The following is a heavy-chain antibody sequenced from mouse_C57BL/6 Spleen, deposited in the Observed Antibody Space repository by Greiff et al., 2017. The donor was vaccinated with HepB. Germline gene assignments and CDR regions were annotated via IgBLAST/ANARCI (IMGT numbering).Heavy chain of an antibody. J-gene: IGHJ4*01. CDR2: IGPGSGST. V-gene: IGHV1-77*01. CDR1: GYTFTDYY. D-gene: IGHD6-1*01. Sequence: VQLQQSGAELVKPGASVKISCKASGYTFTDYYINWVKQRPGQGLEWIGKIGPGSGSTYYNEKFKGKATLTADKSSSTAYMQLSSLTSEDSAVYYCAREREPTFYAMDYWGQGTSVTVSS. CDR3: AREREPTFYAMDY.